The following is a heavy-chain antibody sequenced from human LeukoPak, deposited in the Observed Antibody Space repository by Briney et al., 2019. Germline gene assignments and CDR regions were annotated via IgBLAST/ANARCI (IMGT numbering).Heavy chain of an antibody. CDR1: GFTFSGSA. Sequence: GGSLRLSCAASGFTFSGSAMHWVRQASGKGLEWVGRIRSKANSYATAYAASVKGRFTISRDDSKNTAYLQMNSLKTEDTAVYYCTRAAAASYYLYYFDYWGQGTLVTVSS. V-gene: IGHV3-73*01. D-gene: IGHD3-10*01. J-gene: IGHJ4*02. CDR3: TRAAAASYYLYYFDY. CDR2: IRSKANSYAT.